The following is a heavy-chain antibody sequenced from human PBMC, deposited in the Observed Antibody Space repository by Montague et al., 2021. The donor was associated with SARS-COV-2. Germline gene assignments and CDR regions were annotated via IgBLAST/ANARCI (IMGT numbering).Heavy chain of an antibody. Sequence: WYNDYAVSVKRRITINPDTSKNQFSLQLNSVTPEDTAADYCARGGSWLYYFDYWGQETLVTVSS. CDR2: WYN. V-gene: IGHV6-1*01. D-gene: IGHD6-13*01. CDR3: ARGGSWLYYFDY. J-gene: IGHJ4*02.